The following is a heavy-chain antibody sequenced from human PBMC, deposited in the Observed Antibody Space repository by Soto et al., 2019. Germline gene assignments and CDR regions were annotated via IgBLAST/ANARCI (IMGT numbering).Heavy chain of an antibody. V-gene: IGHV3-23*01. Sequence: GGSLRLSCAASAFTFSNYAMNWVRQAPGKGLEWVAAISGSGNNIYYADSVKGRFTISRDNAKNTLYLQMNSLRAEDTAVYYCARGFTNIVVVPAAPYYYYMDVWGKGTTVTVSS. CDR2: ISGSGNNI. CDR3: ARGFTNIVVVPAAPYYYYMDV. J-gene: IGHJ6*03. CDR1: AFTFSNYA. D-gene: IGHD2-2*01.